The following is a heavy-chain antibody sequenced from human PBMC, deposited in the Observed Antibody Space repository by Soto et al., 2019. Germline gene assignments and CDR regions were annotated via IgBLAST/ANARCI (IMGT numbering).Heavy chain of an antibody. J-gene: IGHJ5*02. Sequence: QVQLRESGPGLVKHSQTLSLTCSVSGASVAGGSYSCSWGRQPPGKGLEWIGYIPSRGRPFYNPSLTSRGTISADTSKNQLSLQLTSVTAADTAVYYCARDTYSGYDFGLWGQGTLVPVSS. V-gene: IGHV4-30-4*01. CDR2: IPSRGRP. CDR3: ARDTYSGYDFGL. D-gene: IGHD5-12*01. CDR1: GASVAGGSYS.